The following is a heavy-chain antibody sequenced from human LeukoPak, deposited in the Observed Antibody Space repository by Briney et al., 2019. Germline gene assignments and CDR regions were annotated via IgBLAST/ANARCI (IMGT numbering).Heavy chain of an antibody. CDR3: ARAGRSVIVPAATHY. D-gene: IGHD2-2*01. Sequence: GGSLRLSCAASGFTFSSYAMSWVRQAPGKGLEWVSSISSSSSYIYYADSLKGRFTISRDNAKNSLYLQMNSLRAEDTAVYYCARAGRSVIVPAATHYWGQGTLVTVSS. CDR2: ISSSSSYI. CDR1: GFTFSSYA. V-gene: IGHV3-21*01. J-gene: IGHJ4*02.